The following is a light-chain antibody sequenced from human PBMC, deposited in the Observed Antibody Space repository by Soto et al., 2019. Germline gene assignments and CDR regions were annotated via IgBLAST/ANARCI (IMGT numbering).Light chain of an antibody. V-gene: IGKV3-20*01. Sequence: EIVLTQSPGTLSLSPGERATLSCRASQSVSSSYLAWYQQKPGQAPRLLISGASSRATGIPDRFSGSGSGTDVTLTISRLEPDDFAVYHCQEYGRSPLTVGGGTKVESK. CDR1: QSVSSSY. J-gene: IGKJ4*01. CDR3: QEYGRSPLT. CDR2: GAS.